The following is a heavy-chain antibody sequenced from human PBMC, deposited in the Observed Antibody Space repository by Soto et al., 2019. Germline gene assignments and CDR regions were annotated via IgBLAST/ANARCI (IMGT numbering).Heavy chain of an antibody. D-gene: IGHD6-6*01. CDR3: AKVYQLNYYFDY. Sequence: EVQLLESGGGLVQPGGSLRLSCAASGFTFSGYAMSWVRQAPGKGLEWVSGISGSGGSTYYADSAKGRFTISSDNSKNTLYLQMNSLRAEDTAVYYCAKVYQLNYYFDYWGQGTLVTVSS. CDR2: ISGSGGST. V-gene: IGHV3-23*01. CDR1: GFTFSGYA. J-gene: IGHJ4*02.